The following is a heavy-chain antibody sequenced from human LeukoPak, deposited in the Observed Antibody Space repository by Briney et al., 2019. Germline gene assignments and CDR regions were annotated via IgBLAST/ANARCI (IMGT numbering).Heavy chain of an antibody. CDR3: ARVRLGSSRWYGGYYYYGMDV. J-gene: IGHJ6*02. D-gene: IGHD6-13*01. Sequence: GGSLRLSCAASGFTFSSYAMHWVRQAPGKGLEWVAVISYDGSNKYYADSVKGRFTISRDNSKNTLYLQMNSLRAEDTAVYYCARVRLGSSRWYGGYYYYGMDVWGQGTTVTVSS. CDR1: GFTFSSYA. CDR2: ISYDGSNK. V-gene: IGHV3-30*04.